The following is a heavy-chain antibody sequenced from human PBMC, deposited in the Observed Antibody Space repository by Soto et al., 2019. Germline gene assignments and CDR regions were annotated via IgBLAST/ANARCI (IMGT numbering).Heavy chain of an antibody. CDR3: ARHLVSGWFLYYIDF. CDR2: VFPGDSET. Sequence: PGESLKISCKGSGYSFTNYWIGWVRQLPGKGLEWMGIVFPGDSETRYSPSFQGQVTISVDKSISTAYLQWSGLKASDTAMYYCARHLVSGWFLYYIDFWCQGTQLTVSS. D-gene: IGHD6-19*01. J-gene: IGHJ4*02. V-gene: IGHV5-51*01. CDR1: GYSFTNYW.